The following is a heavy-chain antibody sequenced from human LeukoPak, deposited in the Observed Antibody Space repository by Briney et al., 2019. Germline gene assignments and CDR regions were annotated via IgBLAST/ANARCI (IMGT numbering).Heavy chain of an antibody. Sequence: PGGSLRLSCAASGFTFSDYYMSWIRQAPGKGLEWVACISSSGSTIYYADSVKGRFTISRDNARNSLYLQMNSLRAEDTAVYYCARDGLAAATLHWCFDLWGRGTLVTVSS. CDR3: ARDGLAAATLHWCFDL. CDR2: ISSSGSTI. V-gene: IGHV3-11*04. D-gene: IGHD2-15*01. CDR1: GFTFSDYY. J-gene: IGHJ2*01.